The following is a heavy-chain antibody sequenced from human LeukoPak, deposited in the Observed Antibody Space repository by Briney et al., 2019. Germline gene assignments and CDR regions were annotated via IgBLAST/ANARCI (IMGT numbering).Heavy chain of an antibody. CDR2: ISGSGGST. V-gene: IGHV3-23*01. D-gene: IGHD6-13*01. CDR3: AKGIAAAGRYDYFDY. CDR1: GFTFSSYA. Sequence: PGGSLRLSCAASGFTFSSYAMSWVRQAPGKGLEWVSAISGSGGSTYYADSVKGRFTISRDNSKNTLYLQMNSLRAEDTAVYYCAKGIAAAGRYDYFDYWGQGTLVTVSS. J-gene: IGHJ4*02.